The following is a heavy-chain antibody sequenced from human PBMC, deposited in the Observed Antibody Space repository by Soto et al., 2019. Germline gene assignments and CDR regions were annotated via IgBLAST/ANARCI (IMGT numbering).Heavy chain of an antibody. CDR3: ARDRGSGSIPYNWFDP. CDR1: GFTFSSYY. V-gene: IGHV3-13*01. D-gene: IGHD3-10*01. J-gene: IGHJ5*02. Sequence: GGSLRLSCAACGFTFSSYYMHWCRQATGKDLEWVSAIGTAGDTYYPGSVKGRFPISRENAKNSMYLQMNSLRAEDTAVYYCARDRGSGSIPYNWFDPWGQGTLVTVSS. CDR2: IGTAGDT.